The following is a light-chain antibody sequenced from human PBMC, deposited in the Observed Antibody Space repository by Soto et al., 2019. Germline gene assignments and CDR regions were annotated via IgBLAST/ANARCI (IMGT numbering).Light chain of an antibody. Sequence: QSVLTQPASVSGSPGQSITISCTGTSSDVGNSDYDSWYQHHPGKAPKLMISGVTNRPSGVSNRFSGSKSGNTASLTISGLQAEDEADYYCSSSVTGTTSHVVFGGGTKLTVL. CDR3: SSSVTGTTSHVV. CDR1: SSDVGNSDY. J-gene: IGLJ2*01. CDR2: GVT. V-gene: IGLV2-14*03.